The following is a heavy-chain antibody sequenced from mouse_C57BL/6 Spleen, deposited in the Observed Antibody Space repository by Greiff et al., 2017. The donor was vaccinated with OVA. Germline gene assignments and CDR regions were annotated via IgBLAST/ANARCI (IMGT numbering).Heavy chain of an antibody. CDR1: GYTFTSYW. V-gene: IGHV1-52*01. J-gene: IGHJ2*01. Sequence: QVQLQQPGAELVRPGSSVKLSCKASGYTFTSYWMHWVKQRPIQGLEWIGNIDPSDSETHYIQKFKDKATLTVDKSSSTAYMQLSSLTSEDSAVYYCARSDYGSSGYFDYWGQGTTLTVSS. CDR3: ARSDYGSSGYFDY. D-gene: IGHD1-1*01. CDR2: IDPSDSET.